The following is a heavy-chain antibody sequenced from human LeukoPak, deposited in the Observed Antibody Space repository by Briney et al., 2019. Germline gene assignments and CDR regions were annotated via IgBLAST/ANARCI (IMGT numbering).Heavy chain of an antibody. CDR3: AKDRVVGATTLDY. V-gene: IGHV3-30*18. D-gene: IGHD1-26*01. CDR1: GFTFSSYG. Sequence: GGSLRLSSAHSGFTFSSYGMHWVRPAPGKGLEWVAVISYDGSNKYYADSVKGRFTISRDNSKNTLYLQMNSLRAEDMAVYYCAKDRVVGATTLDYWGQGTLVTVSS. CDR2: ISYDGSNK. J-gene: IGHJ4*02.